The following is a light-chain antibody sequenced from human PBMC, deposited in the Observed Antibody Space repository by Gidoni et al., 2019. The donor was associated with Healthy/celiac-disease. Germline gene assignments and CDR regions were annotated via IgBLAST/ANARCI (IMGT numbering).Light chain of an antibody. J-gene: IGKJ4*01. CDR3: QQRSNWPPT. Sequence: EIALTQLPATLSLSPGERATLSCRASSSVSSYLDWYQQKPGQPPRLLIHDASNRATGIPARFSGSGSGTDFTLTISSLEPEDFAVYYCQQRSNWPPTFGGGTKVEIK. V-gene: IGKV3-11*01. CDR1: SSVSSY. CDR2: DAS.